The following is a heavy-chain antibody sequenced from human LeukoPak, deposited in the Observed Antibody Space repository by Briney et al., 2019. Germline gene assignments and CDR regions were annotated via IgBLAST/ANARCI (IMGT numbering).Heavy chain of an antibody. CDR2: IYYSGST. Sequence: SETLSLTCTVSGGSISSYYWSWIRQPPGKGLEWIGYIYYSGSTNYNPSLKSRVTISVDTSKNQFSLKLSSVTAADTAVYYCARRSHDSSGYFQYYYYYGMDVWGQGTTVTVSS. CDR1: GGSISSYY. D-gene: IGHD3-22*01. J-gene: IGHJ6*02. V-gene: IGHV4-59*12. CDR3: ARRSHDSSGYFQYYYYYGMDV.